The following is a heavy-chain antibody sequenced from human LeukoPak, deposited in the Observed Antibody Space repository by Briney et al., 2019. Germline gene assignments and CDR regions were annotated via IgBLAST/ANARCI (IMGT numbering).Heavy chain of an antibody. CDR2: IYPGDSDT. Sequence: GESLKISCKGSGYSFTSYWIGWVRQMPGKGLEWMGIIYPGDSDTRYSPSFQGQVTISADKSISTAYLQWSSLKASDTAMYYCARQDCSGGSCYTPYLDYWGQGTLVTVSS. CDR1: GYSFTSYW. V-gene: IGHV5-51*01. J-gene: IGHJ4*02. CDR3: ARQDCSGGSCYTPYLDY. D-gene: IGHD2-15*01.